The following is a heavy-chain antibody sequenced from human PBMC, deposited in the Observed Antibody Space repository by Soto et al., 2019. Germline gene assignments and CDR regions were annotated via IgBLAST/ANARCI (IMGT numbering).Heavy chain of an antibody. CDR3: ARATLVGANFDAFDI. CDR1: GASITSGGYY. CDR2: IYYSGTT. J-gene: IGHJ3*02. Sequence: TLSLTCTFSGASITSGGYYWTWIRQHPGKGLEWIGYIYYSGTTYYNPSLKSRFTTSVDTSKNQFSLKLSSVTATDTAVYYCARATLVGANFDAFDIWGQGTMVTVSS. D-gene: IGHD1-26*01. V-gene: IGHV4-31*03.